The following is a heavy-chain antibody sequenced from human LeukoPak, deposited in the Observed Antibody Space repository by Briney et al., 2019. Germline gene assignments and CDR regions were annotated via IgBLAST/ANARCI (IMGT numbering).Heavy chain of an antibody. CDR2: IYHSGST. D-gene: IGHD3-10*01. J-gene: IGHJ3*02. Sequence: SETLSLTCTVSGGSISSSSYYWGWIRQPPGKGLEWIGSIYHSGSTYYNPSLKSRVTISVDTSKNQFSLKLSSVTAADTAVYYCARRESAFDIWGQGTMVTVSS. CDR1: GGSISSSSYY. V-gene: IGHV4-39*07. CDR3: ARRESAFDI.